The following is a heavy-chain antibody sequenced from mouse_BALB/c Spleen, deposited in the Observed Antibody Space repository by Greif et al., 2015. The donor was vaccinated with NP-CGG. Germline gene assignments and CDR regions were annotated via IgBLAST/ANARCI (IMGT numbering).Heavy chain of an antibody. CDR1: GFSLTSYG. V-gene: IGHV2-2*02. CDR3: ARKYGNYYAMDY. D-gene: IGHD2-10*02. Sequence: QVQLKESGPGLVQPSQSLSITCTVSGFSLTSYGVHWVRQSPGKGLEWLGVIWSGGSTDYNAAFISRLGISKDNSKSQVFFKMNSLQANDTAIYYCARKYGNYYAMDYWGQGTSVTVSS. CDR2: IWSGGST. J-gene: IGHJ4*01.